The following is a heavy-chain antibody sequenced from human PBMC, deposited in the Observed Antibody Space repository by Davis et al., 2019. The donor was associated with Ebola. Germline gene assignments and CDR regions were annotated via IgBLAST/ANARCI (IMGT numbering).Heavy chain of an antibody. J-gene: IGHJ5*02. CDR1: GFTFFTSN. CDR3: ARTSDRSGYDGIFDP. Sequence: PGGSLRLSCAASGFTFFTSNINWVRQAPGKGLEWVSTISSTSTSQYYADLVKGRFTISRDNAKNSLYLQMNNLRLEDTAIYYCARTSDRSGYDGIFDPWGQGTLVTVSS. CDR2: ISSTSTSQ. D-gene: IGHD5-12*01. V-gene: IGHV3-21*03.